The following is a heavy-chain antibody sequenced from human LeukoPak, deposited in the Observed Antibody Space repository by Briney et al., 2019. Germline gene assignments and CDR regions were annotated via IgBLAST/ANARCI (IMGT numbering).Heavy chain of an antibody. CDR3: AKVRFGYSGSGSWDY. J-gene: IGHJ4*02. CDR2: ISGSGGST. Sequence: GGSLRLSCAASGFTFSSYAMSWVRQAPGKGLEWVSAISGSGGSTYYADSVKGRFTISRDNSKNTLYLQMNSLRAEDTAVYYCAKVRFGYSGSGSWDYWGQGTLVTVSS. CDR1: GFTFSSYA. V-gene: IGHV3-23*01. D-gene: IGHD3-10*01.